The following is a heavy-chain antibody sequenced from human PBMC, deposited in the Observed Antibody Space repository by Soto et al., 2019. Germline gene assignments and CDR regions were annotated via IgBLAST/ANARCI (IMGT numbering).Heavy chain of an antibody. CDR1: GDSVSSNTAA. V-gene: IGHV6-1*01. J-gene: IGHJ4*02. CDR2: TYYRSNWRH. Sequence: SQTLSLTCAISGDSVSSNTAAWNWIRSSPSRGLEWLGRTYYRSNWRHDYAVSVKSRITVNPDTPKNHFSLQLNSVTPDDTAVYYCARGVAGSGFDLWGQGTLVTVS. CDR3: ARGVAGSGFDL. D-gene: IGHD6-19*01.